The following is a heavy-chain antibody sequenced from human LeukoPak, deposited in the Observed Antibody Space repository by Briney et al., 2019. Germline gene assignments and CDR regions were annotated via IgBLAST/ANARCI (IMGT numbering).Heavy chain of an antibody. D-gene: IGHD3-10*01. Sequence: SGPTLVNPTQTLTLTCTFSGFSLSTSGVGVGWIRQPPGKALEWLALISWDDDKRYSPSLKSRLTITKDTSKNQVVLTMTNMDPVDTATYYCAHSNVLLWFGESLLRGMDVWGQGTTVTVSS. CDR3: AHSNVLLWFGESLLRGMDV. CDR1: GFSLSTSGVG. CDR2: ISWDDDK. J-gene: IGHJ6*02. V-gene: IGHV2-5*02.